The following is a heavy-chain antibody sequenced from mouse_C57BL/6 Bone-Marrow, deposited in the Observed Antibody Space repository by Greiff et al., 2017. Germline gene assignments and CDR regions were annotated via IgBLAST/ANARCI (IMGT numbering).Heavy chain of an antibody. D-gene: IGHD2-2*01. CDR1: GYTFTSYW. V-gene: IGHV1-61*01. CDR2: IYPSDSET. CDR3: ARGYQLWLRRAWFAY. J-gene: IGHJ3*01. Sequence: QVQLKQPGAELVRPGSSVKLSCKASGYTFTSYWMDWVKQRPGQGLEWIGNIYPSDSETHYNQKFKDKATLTVDKSSSTAYMQLSSLPSEDSAVYYCARGYQLWLRRAWFAYWGQGTLVTVSA.